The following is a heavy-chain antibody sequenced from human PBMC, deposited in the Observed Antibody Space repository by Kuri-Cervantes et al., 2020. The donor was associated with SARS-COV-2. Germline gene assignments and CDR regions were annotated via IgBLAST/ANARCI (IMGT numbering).Heavy chain of an antibody. J-gene: IGHJ6*02. D-gene: IGHD2-2*01. CDR1: GFTFSDYY. CDR2: ISSSGSST. CDR3: ARGWVVPAASDPYDYYGMDV. V-gene: IGHV3-11*05. Sequence: GESLKISCEASGFTFSDYYMSWVRQAPGKGLEWVSYISSSGSSTNYADSVKCRFTISRDNAKNSLYLQMNSMRAEDTAVYYCARGWVVPAASDPYDYYGMDVWGQGTTVTVSS.